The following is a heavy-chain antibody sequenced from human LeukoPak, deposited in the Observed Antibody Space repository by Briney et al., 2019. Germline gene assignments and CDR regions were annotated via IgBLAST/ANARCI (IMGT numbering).Heavy chain of an antibody. Sequence: SVKVSCKASGGTFTSYAISWVRQAPGQGLEWMGGIIPIFGTANYAQKFQGRVTFTADESTSTAYMELSSLRSEDTAVYYCARDPDSKNWFDPWGQGTLVTVSS. CDR3: ARDPDSKNWFDP. CDR2: IIPIFGTA. V-gene: IGHV1-69*13. CDR1: GGTFTSYA. J-gene: IGHJ5*02.